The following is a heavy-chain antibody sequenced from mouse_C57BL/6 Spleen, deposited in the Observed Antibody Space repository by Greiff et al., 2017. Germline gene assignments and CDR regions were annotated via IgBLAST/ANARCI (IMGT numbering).Heavy chain of an antibody. D-gene: IGHD1-1*01. J-gene: IGHJ4*01. CDR1: GYTFTSYG. V-gene: IGHV1-81*01. CDR3: ARDYSCISSYYYAMDY. Sequence: QVQLKESGAELARPGASVKLSCKASGYTFTSYGISWVKQRTGPGLEWIGELYPRSGNTYYNEKFKGKATLTADKSSSTAYMELRSLTSEDSAVYFCARDYSCISSYYYAMDYWGQGTSVTVSS. CDR2: LYPRSGNT.